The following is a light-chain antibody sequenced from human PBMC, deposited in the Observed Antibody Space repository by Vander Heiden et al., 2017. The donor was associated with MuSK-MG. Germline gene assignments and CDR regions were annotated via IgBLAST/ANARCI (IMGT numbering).Light chain of an antibody. CDR1: QSVSSSY. Sequence: EIVFTQSPGTLSLSPGERATLSCRASQSVSSSYLAWYQQKPGQAPRLLIYDASSRATGIPDRFSGSGSGTDFTLTISRLEPEDFAVYYCQQHNSSPRTFGQGTKVEIK. CDR2: DAS. V-gene: IGKV3-20*01. CDR3: QQHNSSPRT. J-gene: IGKJ1*01.